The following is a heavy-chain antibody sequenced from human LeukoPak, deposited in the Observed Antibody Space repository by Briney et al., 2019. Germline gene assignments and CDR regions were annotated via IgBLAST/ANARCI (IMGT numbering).Heavy chain of an antibody. CDR2: ISSSSSYI. Sequence: GGSLRLSCAASGFPFSSFSMNWVRQAPGKGLEWVSSISSSSSYIYYADSLKDRFTISRDNAKNSLYLQMNSLRAEDTAVYYCARGDDYSRYYFDYWGQGTLVTVSS. CDR3: ARGDDYSRYYFDY. V-gene: IGHV3-21*01. CDR1: GFPFSSFS. D-gene: IGHD4-11*01. J-gene: IGHJ4*02.